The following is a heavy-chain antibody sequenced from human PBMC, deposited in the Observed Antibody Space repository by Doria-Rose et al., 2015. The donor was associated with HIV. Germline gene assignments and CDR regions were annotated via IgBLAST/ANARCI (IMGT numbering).Heavy chain of an antibody. V-gene: IGHV3-33*01. CDR2: IYYDGRTK. D-gene: IGHD2-15*01. CDR1: GFTFSNYG. J-gene: IGHJ6*02. CDR3: VREGEYCSGGSCYGSGLDV. Sequence: PGRSLRLSCAASGFTFSNYGLHWVRQATGKGLDWVAVIYYDGRTKYYADSVKGRFTISRDNSKNTVYLQMNSLRAEDTAVYYCVREGEYCSGGSCYGSGLDVWGQGTTVTVPS.